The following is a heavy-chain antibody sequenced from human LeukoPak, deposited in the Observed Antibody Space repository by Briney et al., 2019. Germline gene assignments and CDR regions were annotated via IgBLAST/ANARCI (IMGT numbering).Heavy chain of an antibody. CDR3: ARGWCPDCHGLGD. V-gene: IGHV3-7*03. D-gene: IGHD2-8*02. J-gene: IGHJ6*04. Sequence: QPGGSLRLSCTGSGFTLSSHWMTSVRQAPGKGLEWVANIQQDGPQKSYLDCVRGRFSVSRDNAQHQVFLQMDSLRGGDTAVYFCARGWCPDCHGLGDWGKGSTVTVSP. CDR1: GFTLSSHW. CDR2: IQQDGPQK.